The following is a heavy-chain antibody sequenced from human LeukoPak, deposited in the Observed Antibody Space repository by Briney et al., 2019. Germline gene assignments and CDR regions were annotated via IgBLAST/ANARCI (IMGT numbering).Heavy chain of an antibody. CDR3: AKDQDGYSYGYYGN. J-gene: IGHJ4*02. CDR1: GFTFSSYG. D-gene: IGHD5-18*01. V-gene: IGHV3-30*02. Sequence: PGRSLRLSCAASGFTFSSYGMHWVRQAPGKGLEWVAFIRYDGSNKYYADSVKGRFTISRDNSKNTLYLQMNSLRAEDTAVYYCAKDQDGYSYGYYGNWGQGTLVTVSS. CDR2: IRYDGSNK.